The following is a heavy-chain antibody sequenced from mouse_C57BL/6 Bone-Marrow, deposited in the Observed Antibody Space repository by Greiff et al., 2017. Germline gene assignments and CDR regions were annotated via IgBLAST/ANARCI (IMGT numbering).Heavy chain of an antibody. CDR2: ISDGGSYT. Sequence: EVHLVESGGGLVKPGGSLKLSCAASGFTFSSYAMSWVRQTPEKRLEWVATISDGGSYTYYPDNVKGRFTISRDNAKNNLYLQMSHLKSEDTAMYYCARGITTVGDYWGQGTSVTVSS. CDR3: ARGITTVGDY. D-gene: IGHD1-1*01. V-gene: IGHV5-4*01. CDR1: GFTFSSYA. J-gene: IGHJ4*01.